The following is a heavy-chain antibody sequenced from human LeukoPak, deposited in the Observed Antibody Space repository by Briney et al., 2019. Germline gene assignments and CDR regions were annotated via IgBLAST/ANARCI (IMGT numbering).Heavy chain of an antibody. J-gene: IGHJ4*02. CDR3: AKDSTYYYDSSGSD. V-gene: IGHV3-23*01. Sequence: GGSLRLSCAASGFTFSSYAMSGVRQAPGKGLEWVSAISGSGGSTYYADSVKGRFTISRDNSKNTLYLQMNSLRAEDTAVYYCAKDSTYYYDSSGSDWGQGTLVTVSS. CDR1: GFTFSSYA. CDR2: ISGSGGST. D-gene: IGHD3-22*01.